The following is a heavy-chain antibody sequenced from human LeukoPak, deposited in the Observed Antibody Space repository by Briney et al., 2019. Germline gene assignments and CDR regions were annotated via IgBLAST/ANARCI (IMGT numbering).Heavy chain of an antibody. CDR3: ASPHYYDSSGYYFDY. CDR1: GYTFTGYY. CDR2: INPNSGGT. V-gene: IGHV1-2*02. Sequence: GASVKVSCKASGYTFTGYYMHWVRQAPGQGLEWMVWINPNSGGTNYAQKFQGRVTMTRDTSISTAYMELSSLRSEDTAVYYCASPHYYDSSGYYFDYWGQGTLVTVSS. D-gene: IGHD3-22*01. J-gene: IGHJ4*02.